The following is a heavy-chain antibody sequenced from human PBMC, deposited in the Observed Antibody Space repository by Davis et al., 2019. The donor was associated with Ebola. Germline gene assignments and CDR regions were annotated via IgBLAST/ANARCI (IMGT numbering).Heavy chain of an antibody. Sequence: GSLRLSCAVYGGSFSGYYWSWIRQPPGKGLEWIGEINHSGSTNYNPSLKSRVTISVDTSKNQFSLKLSSVTAADTAVYYCAKGRDCTNGICYSDYWGQGTLVTVSS. V-gene: IGHV4-34*01. CDR3: AKGRDCTNGICYSDY. CDR1: GGSFSGYY. CDR2: INHSGST. D-gene: IGHD2-8*01. J-gene: IGHJ4*02.